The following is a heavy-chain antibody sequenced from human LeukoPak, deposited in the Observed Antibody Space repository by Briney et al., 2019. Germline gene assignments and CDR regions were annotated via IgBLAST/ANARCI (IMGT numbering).Heavy chain of an antibody. CDR1: GGSISSHF. CDR2: IYYSGSTDYSGST. D-gene: IGHD4-17*01. CDR3: ARQTMTTADAFDI. Sequence: SETLSLTCTVSGGSISSHFWSWIRQPPGKGLEWIAYIYYSGSTDYSGSTDYNPSLKSRVTISVDTSKKQFSLKLSSATAGDTAVYYCARQTMTTADAFDIWGQGTMVTVSS. V-gene: IGHV4-59*08. J-gene: IGHJ3*02.